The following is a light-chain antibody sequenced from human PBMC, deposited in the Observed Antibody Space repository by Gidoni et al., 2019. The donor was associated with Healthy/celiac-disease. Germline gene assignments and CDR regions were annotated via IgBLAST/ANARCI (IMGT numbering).Light chain of an antibody. Sequence: IQMTQSPSTLSASVGDRVTITCRASQRISSWLAWYQQKPGKAPKLLIYEASSLESGVPSRFSGSGCGTEFTLTISSLQPDDFATYYCQQYNSYSWTFGQGTKVEIK. CDR2: EAS. CDR3: QQYNSYSWT. V-gene: IGKV1-5*01. CDR1: QRISSW. J-gene: IGKJ1*01.